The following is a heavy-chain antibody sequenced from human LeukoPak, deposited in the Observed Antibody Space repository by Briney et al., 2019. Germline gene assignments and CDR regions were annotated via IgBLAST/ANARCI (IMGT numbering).Heavy chain of an antibody. D-gene: IGHD3-10*01. CDR3: ARGELLVDY. J-gene: IGHJ4*02. CDR2: INPNSGDA. V-gene: IGHV1-2*02. CDR1: GYPFTDQF. Sequence: GPSVKVSCKASGYPFTDQFINWVRQAPGRRLEWMGWINPNSGDADYEQRFQARVTMNRDTSISTAYMDLTRLASDDTAVYYCARGELLVDYWGQGTLVTVSS.